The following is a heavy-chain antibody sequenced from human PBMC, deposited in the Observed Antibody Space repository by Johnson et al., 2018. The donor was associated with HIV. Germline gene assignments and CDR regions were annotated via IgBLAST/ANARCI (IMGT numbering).Heavy chain of an antibody. CDR1: GFTFRSYA. J-gene: IGHJ3*02. CDR2: IKTKTDGGTT. V-gene: IGHV3-15*01. Sequence: VQLVESGGGVVQPGRSLRLSCAASGFTFRSYAMHWVRQAPGKGLEWVGRIKTKTDGGTTDYAAPVKGRFTISRDDSKNTLYLQMNSLKTEDTAVYYCTTDRWYSLAFDIWGQGTMVTVSS. CDR3: TTDRWYSLAFDI. D-gene: IGHD2-21*02.